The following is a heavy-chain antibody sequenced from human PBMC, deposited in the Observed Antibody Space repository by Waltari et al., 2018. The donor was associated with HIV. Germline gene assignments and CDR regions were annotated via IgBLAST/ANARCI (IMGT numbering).Heavy chain of an antibody. CDR3: AKDLGYSSGWDSLDY. Sequence: QVQLVESGGGVVQPGRSLRLSCAASGFTFSSYGMHWVRQAPGKGLEWVAVISYDGSNKYYADSVKGRFTISRDNSKNTLYLQMNSLRAEDTAVYYCAKDLGYSSGWDSLDYWGQGTLVTVSS. CDR1: GFTFSSYG. CDR2: ISYDGSNK. V-gene: IGHV3-30*18. D-gene: IGHD6-19*01. J-gene: IGHJ4*02.